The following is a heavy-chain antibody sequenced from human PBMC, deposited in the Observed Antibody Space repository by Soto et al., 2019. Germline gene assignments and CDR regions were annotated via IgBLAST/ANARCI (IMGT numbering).Heavy chain of an antibody. Sequence: GASVKVSCKASGYTFTGYYMHWVRQAPGQGLEWMGWINPNSGGTNYAQKFQGWVTMTRDTSISTAYMELSRLRTDDTAVYYCARDRRRTRTTYLHPYYYYGMDVWGQGTTVTVSS. D-gene: IGHD1-7*01. CDR2: INPNSGGT. V-gene: IGHV1-2*04. J-gene: IGHJ6*02. CDR1: GYTFTGYY. CDR3: ARDRRRTRTTYLHPYYYYGMDV.